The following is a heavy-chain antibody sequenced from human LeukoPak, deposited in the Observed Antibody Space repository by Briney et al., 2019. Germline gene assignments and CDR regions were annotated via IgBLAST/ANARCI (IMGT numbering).Heavy chain of an antibody. CDR3: AKGGYFFGDGFDM. V-gene: IGHV3-23*01. CDR2: IGGSDIST. D-gene: IGHD2/OR15-2a*01. J-gene: IGHJ3*02. Sequence: GGSLRLSCAASGFTFSSYAMSWVRQAPGKGLEWVSGIGGSDISTYYADSVKGRFTISRDISKNTLYLQMNSLRAEDTAVYYCAKGGYFFGDGFDMWGQGTMVTVSS. CDR1: GFTFSSYA.